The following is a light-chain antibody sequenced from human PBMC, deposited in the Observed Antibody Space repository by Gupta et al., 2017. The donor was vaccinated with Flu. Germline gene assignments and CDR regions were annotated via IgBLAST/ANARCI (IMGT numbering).Light chain of an antibody. V-gene: IGLV1-36*01. J-gene: IGLJ3*02. Sequence: SVVTQPPSVSGVPGQRVTISCSGSSSNIGSNVVSWYQQFPGKAPKLLILFNDLLSSGVSDRFSASRSGTSASLSIRGLQSDDEATYYCAAWDDSLDGWVFGGGTELTVL. CDR1: SSNIGSNV. CDR2: FND. CDR3: AAWDDSLDGWV.